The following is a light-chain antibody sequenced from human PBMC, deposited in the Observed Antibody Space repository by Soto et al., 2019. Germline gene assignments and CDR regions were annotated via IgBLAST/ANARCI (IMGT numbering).Light chain of an antibody. Sequence: EIMMTQSPATLCVSPGERATLSCRASEGVTNELAWYQQKPGQAPRLLIYGALTSAMGIPAKFSGSGSGTEFTLPITSLQSEDFAVYYCQHYTNWPYTFGQGAKLEIK. V-gene: IGKV3-15*01. J-gene: IGKJ2*01. CDR1: EGVTNE. CDR2: GAL. CDR3: QHYTNWPYT.